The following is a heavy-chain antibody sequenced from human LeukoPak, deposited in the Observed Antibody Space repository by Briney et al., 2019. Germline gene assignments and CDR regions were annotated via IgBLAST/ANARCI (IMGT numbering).Heavy chain of an antibody. J-gene: IGHJ4*02. CDR1: GFTFSSYW. CDR3: ARDRWGYSYGGD. V-gene: IGHV3-7*01. CDR2: IKQDGSEK. Sequence: PGGSLRLSCAASGFTFSSYWMSWVRQAPGQGLEWVANIKQDGSEKYYVDSVKGRFTISRDNTKNSLHLQMNSLSAEDTAVYYCARDRWGYSYGGDWGQGTLVTVSS. D-gene: IGHD5-18*01.